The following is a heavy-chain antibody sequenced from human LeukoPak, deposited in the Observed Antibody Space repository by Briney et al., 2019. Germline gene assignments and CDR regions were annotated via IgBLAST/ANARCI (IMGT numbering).Heavy chain of an antibody. J-gene: IGHJ4*02. CDR3: ARGSTYFDY. Sequence: GGSLRLSCAASGFTFSSYSMNWVRQAPGKGLEWVSYISSSSSIIYYADSVKGRFTISRDNAKNTLYLQMNSLRAEDTAVYYCARGSTYFDYWGQGTLVTVSS. CDR2: ISSSSSII. V-gene: IGHV3-48*01. CDR1: GFTFSSYS. D-gene: IGHD2-2*01.